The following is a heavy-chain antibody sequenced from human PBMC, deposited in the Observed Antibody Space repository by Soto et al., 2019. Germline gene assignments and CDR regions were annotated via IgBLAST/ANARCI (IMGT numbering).Heavy chain of an antibody. V-gene: IGHV4-61*03. D-gene: IGHD7-27*01. CDR1: GDSVTSGSYY. J-gene: IGHJ6*02. Sequence: LSLTCIVSGDSVTSGSYYWTWLRQPPGKGLEWIGYISYTGRTKYNPSLQSRVTISVDTSKNDFSLNLSSVTAADTAVYFCAREWGLLPYYVMNVWGHGTAVTVSS. CDR3: AREWGLLPYYVMNV. CDR2: ISYTGRT.